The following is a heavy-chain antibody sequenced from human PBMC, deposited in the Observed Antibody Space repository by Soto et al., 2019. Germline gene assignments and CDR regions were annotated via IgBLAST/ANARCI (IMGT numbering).Heavy chain of an antibody. V-gene: IGHV3-21*01. D-gene: IGHD2-15*01. CDR2: ISTSSSYI. CDR3: ARDRCSGGSCYSFNY. CDR1: GFTFSTYS. J-gene: IGHJ4*01. Sequence: GGSLRLSCAASGFTFSTYSMNWVRQTPGKGLEWVSSISTSSSYIYYVDSVKGRFTISRDNAKNSLYLQMNSLRAEDTAVYYCARDRCSGGSCYSFNYWGYGTLVTVSS.